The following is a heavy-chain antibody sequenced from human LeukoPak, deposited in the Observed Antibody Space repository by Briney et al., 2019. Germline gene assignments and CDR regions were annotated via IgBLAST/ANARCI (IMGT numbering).Heavy chain of an antibody. CDR3: ARLGYSHAYD. D-gene: IGHD5-18*01. Sequence: SETLSLTCAVYGGSFSGYYWSWIRQPPGKGLEWIGEINHSGSTNYNPSLKSRVTISVDTSKNQFSLKLSSVTAADTAVYYCARLGYSHAYDWGQGTLVTVSS. CDR2: INHSGST. J-gene: IGHJ4*02. V-gene: IGHV4-34*01. CDR1: GGSFSGYY.